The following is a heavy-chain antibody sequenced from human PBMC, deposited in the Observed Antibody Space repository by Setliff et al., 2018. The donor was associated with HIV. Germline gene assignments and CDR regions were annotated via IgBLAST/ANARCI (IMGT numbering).Heavy chain of an antibody. D-gene: IGHD6-19*01. CDR1: GGAISSYY. V-gene: IGHV4-4*09. CDR2: IDTSGST. J-gene: IGHJ5*02. CDR3: ASSSGWYGAAQFDP. Sequence: SSETLSLTCTGSGGAISSYYWSWIRQPPGKGLEWIGYIDTSGSTNDNPSLKSRVTIALVTSKNQFSLKLSSLTAADTAVYYCASSSGWYGAAQFDPWGQGTRVTVSS.